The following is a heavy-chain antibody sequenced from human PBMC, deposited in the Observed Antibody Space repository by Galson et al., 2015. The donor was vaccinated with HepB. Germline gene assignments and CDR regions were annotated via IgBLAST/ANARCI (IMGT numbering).Heavy chain of an antibody. Sequence: SVKVSCKASGYIFNRYDINWVRQATGQGLEWMGWMSPISGNTGFAQKFQGRVTMTRNTSIRTAFMELRSLRSEDTAVYFCARENTVAGRENYFDYWGQGTLVTVSS. CDR3: ARENTVAGRENYFDY. V-gene: IGHV1-8*01. D-gene: IGHD6-19*01. CDR2: MSPISGNT. CDR1: GYIFNRYD. J-gene: IGHJ4*02.